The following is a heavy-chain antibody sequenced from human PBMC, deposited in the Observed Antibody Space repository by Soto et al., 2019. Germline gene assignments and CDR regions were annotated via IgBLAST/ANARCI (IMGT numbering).Heavy chain of an antibody. V-gene: IGHV3-9*01. CDR2: ISWNSGSI. J-gene: IGHJ3*02. CDR3: AKQYSGYNSFQGAFDI. Sequence: GGSLRLSCAASGFTFDDYAMHWVRQAPGKGLEWVSGISWNSGSIGYADSVKGRFTISRDNAKNSLYLQMNSLRAEDTALYYWAKQYSGYNSFQGAFDIWGKGKMVTVSS. D-gene: IGHD5-12*01. CDR1: GFTFDDYA.